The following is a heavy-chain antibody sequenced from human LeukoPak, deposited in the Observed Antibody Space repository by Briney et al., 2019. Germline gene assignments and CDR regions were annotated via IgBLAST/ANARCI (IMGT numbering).Heavy chain of an antibody. J-gene: IGHJ1*01. CDR2: ISSSGSTI. CDR3: ATLDSSREYFQH. CDR1: GFTFSRYE. V-gene: IGHV3-48*03. Sequence: GGSLRLSCAASGFTFSRYEMNWVRQAPGKGLEWVSYISSSGSTIYYADSVKGRFTISRDNAKNSPYLQMNSLRAEDTAVYYCATLDSSREYFQHWGQGTLVTVSS. D-gene: IGHD6-6*01.